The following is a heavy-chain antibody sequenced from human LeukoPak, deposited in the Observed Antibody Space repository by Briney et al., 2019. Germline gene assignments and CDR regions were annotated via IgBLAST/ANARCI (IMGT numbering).Heavy chain of an antibody. D-gene: IGHD2-15*01. CDR1: GYTFTSYD. CDR3: ARPYCNGGSCHDYFDY. Sequence: ASVKVSCKASGYTFTSYDINWVRQATGQGLEWMGWMNPNSGNTGYAQKFQGRVTITRNTSISTAYMELSRLRSDDTAVYYCARPYCNGGSCHDYFDYWGQGTLVSVSS. V-gene: IGHV1-8*03. CDR2: MNPNSGNT. J-gene: IGHJ4*02.